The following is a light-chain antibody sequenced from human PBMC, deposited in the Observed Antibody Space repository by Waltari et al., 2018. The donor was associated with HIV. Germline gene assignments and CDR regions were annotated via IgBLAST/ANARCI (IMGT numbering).Light chain of an antibody. Sequence: EVAVTQSPGTLSLTPGEGATLPCTASQSVSSTAGGWYQHKPGQPSRFHWHAESTGAAVIPERLSGSGSGTDFTSTISRLESEDCAVYYWILYGYAPRGTFGPGTKVEI. CDR2: AES. CDR1: QSVSSTA. J-gene: IGKJ1*01. CDR3: ILYGYAPRGT. V-gene: IGKV3-20*01.